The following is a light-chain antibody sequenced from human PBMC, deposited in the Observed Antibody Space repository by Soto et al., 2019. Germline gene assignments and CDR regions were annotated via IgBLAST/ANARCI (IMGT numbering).Light chain of an antibody. J-gene: IGLJ2*01. V-gene: IGLV2-14*03. Sequence: QSVLTQPASVSGSPGQSITISCTGTSSDVCGYNFVSWYQQHPGKAPKLMIYDVSNRPSGVSSRFSGSKSGNTASLTISGLQAEDEADYYCSSHTSRSTLVVFGGGTKLTVL. CDR2: DVS. CDR1: SSDVCGYNF. CDR3: SSHTSRSTLVV.